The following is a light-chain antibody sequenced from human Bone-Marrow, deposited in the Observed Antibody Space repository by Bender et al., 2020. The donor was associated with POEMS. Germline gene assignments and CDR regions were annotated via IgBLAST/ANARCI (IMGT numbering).Light chain of an antibody. CDR1: SSDVGNYNL. J-gene: IGLJ1*01. V-gene: IGLV2-23*02. CDR3: CSYADVYV. CDR2: EVT. Sequence: QSALTQPASVSGSPGQSITISCTGTSSDVGNYNLVSWYQQHPGKAPKLIIYEVTKRRSGVPKRLSGSKSGHTDYLTISGRQSGDEADHYSCSYADVYVCGTGPDVTAL.